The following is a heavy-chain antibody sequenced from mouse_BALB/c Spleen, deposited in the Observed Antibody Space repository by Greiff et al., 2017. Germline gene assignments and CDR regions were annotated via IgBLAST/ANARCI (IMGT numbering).Heavy chain of an antibody. Sequence: EVKLQESGGGLVQPGGSMKLSCVASGFTFSSYWMSWVRQSPEKGLEWVAEIRLKSDNYATHYAESVKGKFTISRDDSKSRLYLQMNSLRAEDTGIYYCKVYYGSSYGYFDVWGAGTTVTVSS. CDR1: GFTFSSYW. CDR3: KVYYGSSYGYFDV. D-gene: IGHD1-1*01. V-gene: IGHV6-6*02. CDR2: IRLKSDNYAT. J-gene: IGHJ1*01.